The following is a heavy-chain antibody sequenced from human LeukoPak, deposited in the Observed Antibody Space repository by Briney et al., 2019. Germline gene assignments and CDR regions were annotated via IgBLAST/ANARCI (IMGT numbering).Heavy chain of an antibody. CDR2: FDPEDGET. D-gene: IGHD3-22*01. J-gene: IGHJ4*02. Sequence: GASVKVSCKVSGYTLTELSMHWVRQAPGKGLEWMGGFDPEDGETIYAQKFQGRVTVTEDTSTDTAYMELSSLRSEDTAVYYCATDHYYDSSGYYPYYFDYWGQGTLVTVSS. CDR1: GYTLTELS. CDR3: ATDHYYDSSGYYPYYFDY. V-gene: IGHV1-24*01.